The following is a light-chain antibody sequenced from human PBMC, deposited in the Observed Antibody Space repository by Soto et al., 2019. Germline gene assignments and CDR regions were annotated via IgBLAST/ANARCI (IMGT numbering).Light chain of an antibody. V-gene: IGKV3-15*01. Sequence: EIVMTQSPATLSASPGERATLSCRASQSVSSNLAWYQQKPGQAPRLLIYGASTRATGIPARFSGSGSGTEFTLTISSLQSEAFAVYYCQQYNNWPVGFTFGPGTKVDIK. CDR3: QQYNNWPVGFT. J-gene: IGKJ3*01. CDR1: QSVSSN. CDR2: GAS.